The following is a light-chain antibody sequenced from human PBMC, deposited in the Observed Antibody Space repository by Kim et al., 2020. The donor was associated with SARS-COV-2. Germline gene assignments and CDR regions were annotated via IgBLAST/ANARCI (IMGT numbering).Light chain of an antibody. V-gene: IGKV3-15*01. CDR1: QSISTK. Sequence: EIVMTQSQATLSVSPGERVTLSCRTSQSISTKLAWYQQKLGQAPRVLIYGASTRATGIPARFSGSGSGTEFTLTITSLRSEDFAIYYCQQYNYWPLTFGGGTKVDIK. J-gene: IGKJ4*01. CDR2: GAS. CDR3: QQYNYWPLT.